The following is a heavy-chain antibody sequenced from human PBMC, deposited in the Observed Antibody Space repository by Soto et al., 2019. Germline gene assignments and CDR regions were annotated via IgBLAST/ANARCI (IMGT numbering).Heavy chain of an antibody. CDR2: ISGSGGST. V-gene: IGHV3-23*01. Sequence: SLRLSCAASGFTFSSYAMSWVRQAPGKGLEWVSAISGSGGSTYYADSVKGRFTISRDNSKNTLYLQMNSLRAEDTAVYYCAKGGVGGDYESFYYYYYMDVWGKGTTVTVSS. CDR3: AKGGVGGDYESFYYYYYMDV. CDR1: GFTFSSYA. D-gene: IGHD4-17*01. J-gene: IGHJ6*03.